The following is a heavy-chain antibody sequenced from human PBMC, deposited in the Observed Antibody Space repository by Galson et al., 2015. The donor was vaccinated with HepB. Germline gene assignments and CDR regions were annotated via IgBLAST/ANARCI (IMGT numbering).Heavy chain of an antibody. D-gene: IGHD2-2*01. CDR2: MNPNSGTT. J-gene: IGHJ3*02. CDR1: GYTFTNYD. CDR3: ARGRPCSSTSCFPFDAFHI. V-gene: IGHV1-8*01. Sequence: SVKVSCKASGYTFTNYDINWVRQATGQGLEWMGWMNPNSGTTGYAQKFQGRHTMTRSTSISTAYMELSSLRSEDTAVYYCARGRPCSSTSCFPFDAFHIWGQGTVVTVSS.